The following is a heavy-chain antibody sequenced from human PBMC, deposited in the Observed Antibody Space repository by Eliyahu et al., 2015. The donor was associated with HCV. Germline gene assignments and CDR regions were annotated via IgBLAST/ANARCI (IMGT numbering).Heavy chain of an antibody. CDR1: GDSISSNML. V-gene: IGHV4-4*02. CDR3: ARRLMENTGWYYFDY. Sequence: LLQESGPRLVKSSGTLSLTCAVSGDSISSNMLWSWVRQPPGKGLEWIGQIYHSGRNDVNPSLKSRVTMSIDKSNNQFSLRVTSMTDADTAVYYCARRLMENTGWYYFDYWGQGTLVTVSS. J-gene: IGHJ4*01. D-gene: IGHD6-19*01. CDR2: IYHSGRN.